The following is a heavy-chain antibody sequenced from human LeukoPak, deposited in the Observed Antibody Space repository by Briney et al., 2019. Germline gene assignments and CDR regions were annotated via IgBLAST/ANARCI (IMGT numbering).Heavy chain of an antibody. J-gene: IGHJ4*02. Sequence: SETLSLTCTVSGGSISSSSYYWGWIRQPPGKGLEWIGSIYYSGSTYYSPSLKSRVTISVDTSKNQFSLKLSSVTAADTAVYYCARQGLSRWGEDYFDYWGQGTLVTVSS. V-gene: IGHV4-39*01. D-gene: IGHD3-16*01. CDR3: ARQGLSRWGEDYFDY. CDR2: IYYSGST. CDR1: GGSISSSSYY.